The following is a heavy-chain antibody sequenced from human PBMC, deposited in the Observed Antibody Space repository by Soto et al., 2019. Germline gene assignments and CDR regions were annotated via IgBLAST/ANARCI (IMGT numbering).Heavy chain of an antibody. D-gene: IGHD6-13*01. Sequence: GESLKTSCKGSGYSFTSYWISWVRQMPGKGLEWMGRIDPSDSYTNYSPSFQGHVTISADKSISTAYLQWSSLKASDTAMYYCASNLPGIAAAVTPYYVMAVWGQGTTVTVSS. V-gene: IGHV5-10-1*01. CDR3: ASNLPGIAAAVTPYYVMAV. CDR2: IDPSDSYT. CDR1: GYSFTSYW. J-gene: IGHJ6*02.